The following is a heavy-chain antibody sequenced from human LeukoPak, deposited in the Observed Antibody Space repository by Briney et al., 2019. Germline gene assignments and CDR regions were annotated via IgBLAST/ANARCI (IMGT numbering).Heavy chain of an antibody. Sequence: GGSLKLFCAASGFTFSGSAMHWVRQASGKGLEWVGRIRSKANSYATAYAASVKGRFTISRDDSKNTAYLQMNSLKTEDTAVYYCTRPVCSGGSCYLFDYWGQGTLVTVSS. V-gene: IGHV3-73*01. D-gene: IGHD2-15*01. CDR1: GFTFSGSA. CDR2: IRSKANSYAT. J-gene: IGHJ4*02. CDR3: TRPVCSGGSCYLFDY.